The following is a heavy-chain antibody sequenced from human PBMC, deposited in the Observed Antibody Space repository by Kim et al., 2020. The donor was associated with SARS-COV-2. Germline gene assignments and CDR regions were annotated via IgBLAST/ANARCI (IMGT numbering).Heavy chain of an antibody. J-gene: IGHJ4*02. CDR1: GYSFSSFD. D-gene: IGHD3-10*01. Sequence: ASVKVSCKASGYSFSSFDIYWVRQDPGQGLEWMGWINAGNGNTKYSQKFQGRVTFTRDTSATTAYMEMRNLKSDDTALYYCARASFGKYHFDYWGQGTLVTVSS. CDR2: INAGNGNT. V-gene: IGHV1-3*01. CDR3: ARASFGKYHFDY.